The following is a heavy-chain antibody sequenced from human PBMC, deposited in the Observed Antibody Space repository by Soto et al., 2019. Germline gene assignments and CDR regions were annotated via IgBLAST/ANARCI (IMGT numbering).Heavy chain of an antibody. CDR1: GFTFSDYY. D-gene: IGHD4-17*01. V-gene: IGHV3-11*01. CDR2: ISSSGSTI. CDR3: ASPTVTPHYGMDV. J-gene: IGHJ6*02. Sequence: QVQLVESGGGLVKPGGSLRLSCAASGFTFSDYYMSWIRQAPGKGLEWVSYISSSGSTIYYADSVKGRFTISRDNAKNSRYLKRNSLRAEDTAVYYCASPTVTPHYGMDVWGQGTTVTVSS.